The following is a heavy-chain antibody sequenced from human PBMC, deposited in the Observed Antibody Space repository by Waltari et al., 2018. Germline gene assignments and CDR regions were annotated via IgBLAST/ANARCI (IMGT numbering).Heavy chain of an antibody. CDR3: ARDSSGWNYFDY. D-gene: IGHD6-19*01. CDR2: TYYRTKWDN. CDR1: GDTVSSNSVA. J-gene: IGHJ4*02. V-gene: IGHV6-1*01. Sequence: QVQLQQSGPGLVKPSQTISLTCALSGDTVSSNSVAWNCIRQSPSRGLEWLGRTYYRTKWDNDYAVSVKSRIIINPDTSKNQFSLQLNSVTPEDTAVYYCARDSSGWNYFDYWGQGTLVTVSP.